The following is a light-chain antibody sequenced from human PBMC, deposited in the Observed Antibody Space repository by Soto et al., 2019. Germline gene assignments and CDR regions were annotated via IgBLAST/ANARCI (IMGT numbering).Light chain of an antibody. CDR1: SSDVGGYNY. J-gene: IGLJ1*01. V-gene: IGLV2-14*01. CDR3: SSYTSSSLYV. CDR2: DVS. Sequence: QSVLTQPASVSGSPGQSITISCTGTSSDVGGYNYVSLYQQHPGKAPKLMIYDVSNRPSGVSNRFPGSKSGNTASLTISGLQAEDEADYYCSSYTSSSLYVFGTGTKVTVL.